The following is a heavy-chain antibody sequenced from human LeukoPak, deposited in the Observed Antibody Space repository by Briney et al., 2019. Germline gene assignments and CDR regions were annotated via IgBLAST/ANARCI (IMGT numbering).Heavy chain of an antibody. CDR1: GGTFSSYA. D-gene: IGHD2-2*01. V-gene: IGHV1-69*01. Sequence: SVKVSCKASGGTFSSYAISWVRQAPGQGLEWMGGIIPIFGTANYAQKFQGRVTITADESTSTAYMGLSSLRSEDTAVYYCARTIVVVPAALYYFDYWGQGTLVTVSS. CDR2: IIPIFGTA. CDR3: ARTIVVVPAALYYFDY. J-gene: IGHJ4*02.